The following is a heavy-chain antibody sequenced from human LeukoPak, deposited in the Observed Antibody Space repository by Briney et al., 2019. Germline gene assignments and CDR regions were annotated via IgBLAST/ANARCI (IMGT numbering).Heavy chain of an antibody. D-gene: IGHD6-19*01. CDR1: GFSFSSQA. V-gene: IGHV3-23*01. J-gene: IGHJ4*02. CDR2: MSDSGSIT. Sequence: GGSLRLSCVASGFSFSSQAMGWVRQAPGKGLEWVSVMSDSGSITYYADSVKGRFTISRDNSKNTLFLQMNSLRAEDTAVYYCAKDARRTSGWYFFDYWGQGTLVTVSS. CDR3: AKDARRTSGWYFFDY.